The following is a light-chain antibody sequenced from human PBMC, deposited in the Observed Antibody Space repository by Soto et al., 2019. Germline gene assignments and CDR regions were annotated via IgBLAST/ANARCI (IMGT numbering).Light chain of an antibody. J-gene: IGLJ3*02. CDR1: SGSIASNY. CDR2: EDN. CDR3: QSYDATNQV. Sequence: NFMLTQPHSVSESPGKTVIISCTRSSGSIASNYVQWYQQRPGSSPTTVIYEDNQRPSGVPDRFSGSIDSSSNSASLTISGRENEDEDDYYCQSYDATNQVFGGGTELTVL. V-gene: IGLV6-57*01.